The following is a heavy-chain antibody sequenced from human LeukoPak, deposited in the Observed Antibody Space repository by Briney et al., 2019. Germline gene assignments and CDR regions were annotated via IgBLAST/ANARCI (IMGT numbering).Heavy chain of an antibody. CDR3: ARCRDGYEDTFDY. D-gene: IGHD5-24*01. J-gene: IGHJ4*02. CDR1: GGSISSYY. V-gene: IGHV4-59*08. Sequence: SETLSLTCTVSGGSISSYYWSWIRQPPGKGLEWIGYIYYSGSTNYNASLKSRVTISVDTSKNQFSLKLSSVTAADTAVYYSARCRDGYEDTFDYWGQGTLVTVSS. CDR2: IYYSGST.